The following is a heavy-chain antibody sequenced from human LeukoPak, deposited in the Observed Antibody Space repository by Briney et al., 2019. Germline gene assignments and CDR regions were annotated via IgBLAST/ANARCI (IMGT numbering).Heavy chain of an antibody. CDR3: AREAGWVTIFGGDFDY. CDR1: GYTFTGYY. J-gene: IGHJ4*02. Sequence: ASVKVSCKASGYTFTGYYMHWVRQAPGQGLEWMGWINPNSGGTNYAQKFQGRVTMTRDTSISTAYMELSRLRSDDTAVYYCAREAGWVTIFGGDFDYWGQGTLVTVSS. V-gene: IGHV1-2*02. D-gene: IGHD3-3*01. CDR2: INPNSGGT.